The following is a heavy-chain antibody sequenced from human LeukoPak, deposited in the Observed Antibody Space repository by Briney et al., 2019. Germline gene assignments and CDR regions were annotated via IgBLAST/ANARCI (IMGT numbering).Heavy chain of an antibody. Sequence: LRLSCAASGFTFSDYYMSWIRQPPGKGLEWIGEINHSGSTNYNPSLKSRVTISVDTSKNQFSLKLSSVTAADTAVYYCARGRRYCSSTSCRAPNWFDPWGQGTLVTVSS. J-gene: IGHJ5*02. CDR2: INHSGST. D-gene: IGHD2-2*01. CDR1: GFTFSDYY. CDR3: ARGRRYCSSTSCRAPNWFDP. V-gene: IGHV4-34*01.